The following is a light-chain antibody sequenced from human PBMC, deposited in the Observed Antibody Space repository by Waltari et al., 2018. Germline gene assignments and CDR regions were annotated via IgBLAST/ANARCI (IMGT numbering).Light chain of an antibody. V-gene: IGKV1-12*01. J-gene: IGKJ2*03. CDR3: QQANSFPYS. CDR2: GAS. CDR1: QDVRVW. Sequence: DIQMTQSPSSVSASVGDRFTITCRASQDVRVWLTWYQQKPGKAPNLLIYGASALQDGVPSRFSGSGAGTEFTLTITSLQPEDFATYYCQQANSFPYSFGQGTRLESK.